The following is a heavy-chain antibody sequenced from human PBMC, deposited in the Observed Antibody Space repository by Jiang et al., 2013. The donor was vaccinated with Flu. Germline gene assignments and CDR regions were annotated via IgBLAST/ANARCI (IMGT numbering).Heavy chain of an antibody. Sequence: PGESLKISCKGSGYSFTSYWIGWVRQMPGKGLEWMGIIYPGDSDTRYSPSFQGQVTISADKSISTAYLQWSSLKASDTAMYYCARINYYGSGSYYSGAFDIWGQGTMVTVSS. J-gene: IGHJ3*02. CDR2: IYPGDSDT. V-gene: IGHV5-51*01. CDR3: ARINYYGSGSYYSGAFDI. CDR1: GYSFTSYW. D-gene: IGHD3-10*01.